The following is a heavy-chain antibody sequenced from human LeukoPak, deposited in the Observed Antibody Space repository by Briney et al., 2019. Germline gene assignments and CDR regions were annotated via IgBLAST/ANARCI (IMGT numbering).Heavy chain of an antibody. CDR3: ARVYGGPFDL. J-gene: IGHJ4*02. V-gene: IGHV3-74*01. Sequence: GGSLRLSCAASGFTFSDTWMHWVRQAPGKGLMWVARINTDGSDAVYAGSVKARFTISRDNTQNTLHLQMHSLRAEDTAMYYCARVYGGPFDLWGQGNLVTVSS. CDR1: GFTFSDTW. CDR2: INTDGSDA. D-gene: IGHD4-23*01.